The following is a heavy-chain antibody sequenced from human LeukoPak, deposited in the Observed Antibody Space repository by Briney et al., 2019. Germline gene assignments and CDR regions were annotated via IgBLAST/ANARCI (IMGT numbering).Heavy chain of an antibody. Sequence: PGGSLRLSCAASGFTFSSYGMHWVRQAPGKGLEWVAVISYDGSDKYYAEFVKGRFTISRDNSKNSLYLQMNSLRAEDTAVYYCARQVQLERLGFGKEGSAFDYWGQGTLVTVSS. CDR1: GFTFSSYG. CDR3: ARQVQLERLGFGKEGSAFDY. CDR2: ISYDGSDK. J-gene: IGHJ4*02. D-gene: IGHD1-1*01. V-gene: IGHV3-30*03.